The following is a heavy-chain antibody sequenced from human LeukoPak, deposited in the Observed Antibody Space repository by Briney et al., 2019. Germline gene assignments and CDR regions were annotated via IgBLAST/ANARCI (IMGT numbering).Heavy chain of an antibody. CDR3: AKSTVGRYNYYMDV. CDR1: GFSFEDYG. V-gene: IGHV3-9*01. J-gene: IGHJ6*04. Sequence: PGGSLRLSCVASGFSFEDYGMHWVRQAPGKGLEWVSGITWNSDNMGYADSVKGRFTISRDNAKNSLYLQMSSLKTEDTALYYCAKSTVGRYNYYMDVWGNGTTVTVSS. CDR2: ITWNSDNM. D-gene: IGHD3-16*02.